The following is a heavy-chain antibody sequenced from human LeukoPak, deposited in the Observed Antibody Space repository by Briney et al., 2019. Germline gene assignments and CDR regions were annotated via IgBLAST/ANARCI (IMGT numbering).Heavy chain of an antibody. CDR1: GGSISSVNW. V-gene: IGHV4-4*02. J-gene: IGHJ3*02. CDR2: IYHSGST. CDR3: ARLSGYSYGHDAFDI. Sequence: SGTLSLTCAVSGGSISSVNWWSWVRQPPGKGLEWIGEIYHSGSTNYNPSLKSRVTISVDTSKNQFSPKLSSVTAADTAVYYCARLSGYSYGHDAFDIWGQGTMVTVSS. D-gene: IGHD5-18*01.